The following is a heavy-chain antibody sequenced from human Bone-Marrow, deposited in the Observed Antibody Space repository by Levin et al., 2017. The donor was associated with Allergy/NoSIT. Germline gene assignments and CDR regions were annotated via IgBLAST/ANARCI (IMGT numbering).Heavy chain of an antibody. J-gene: IGHJ4*02. CDR3: ARVALPRYCTSTSCSDSGYYFDY. CDR1: GFTFSSYD. CDR2: IGTAADS. Sequence: PGGSLRLSCAASGFTFSSYDMHWVRQATGRGLEWVSAIGTAADSYYSGSVKGRFTVSRDNAKNSFHLQMNSLRAGDTAVYYCARVALPRYCTSTSCSDSGYYFDYWGQGTLVTVSS. D-gene: IGHD2-2*01. V-gene: IGHV3-13*04.